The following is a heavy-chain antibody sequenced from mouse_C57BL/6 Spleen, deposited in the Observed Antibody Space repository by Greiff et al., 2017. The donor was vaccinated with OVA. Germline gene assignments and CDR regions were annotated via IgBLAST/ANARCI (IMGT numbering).Heavy chain of an antibody. V-gene: IGHV1-78*01. CDR3: AGNGNYVGAMDY. Sequence: QVQLQQSDAELVKPGASVKISCKVSGYTFTDHTIHWVKQRPEQGLEWIGYIYPRDGSTKYNEKLKGKATLTADKSSSTAYMQLNSLTSEDYAVYFGAGNGNYVGAMDYWGQGTSVTVSS. CDR2: IYPRDGST. D-gene: IGHD2-1*01. CDR1: GYTFTDHT. J-gene: IGHJ4*01.